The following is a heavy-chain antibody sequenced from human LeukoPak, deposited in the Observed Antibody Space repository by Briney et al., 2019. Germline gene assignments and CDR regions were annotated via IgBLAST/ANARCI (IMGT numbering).Heavy chain of an antibody. CDR1: GFTFSSYA. CDR2: ISYDGGNK. CDR3: ARDWYNNSDAFDL. J-gene: IGHJ3*01. V-gene: IGHV3-30*04. Sequence: PGGSLRLSCAASGFTFSSYAMHWVRQAPGKGLEWVAVISYDGGNKYYADSVKGRFTIPRDNAKNSLYLQMNSLRAEDTAVYYCARDWYNNSDAFDLWGQGTMVTVSS. D-gene: IGHD4-11*01.